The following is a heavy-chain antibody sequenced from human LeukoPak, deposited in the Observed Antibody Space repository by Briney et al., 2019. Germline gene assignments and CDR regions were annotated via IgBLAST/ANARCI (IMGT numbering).Heavy chain of an antibody. CDR1: GFTFTSSA. CDR3: AADSSGYYSFDP. D-gene: IGHD3-22*01. V-gene: IGHV1-58*02. Sequence: GTSVKVSCKASGFTFTSSAMQWVRQARGQLLEWIGWIVVGSGNTNYAQKFQERVTITRDMSTSTAYMELSSLRSEDTAVYYCAADSSGYYSFDPWGQGTLVTVSS. CDR2: IVVGSGNT. J-gene: IGHJ5*02.